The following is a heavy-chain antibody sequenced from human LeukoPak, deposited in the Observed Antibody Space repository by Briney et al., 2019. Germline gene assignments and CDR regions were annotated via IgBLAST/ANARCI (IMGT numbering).Heavy chain of an antibody. Sequence: SQTLSLTCAISGDSVSSNSAAWNWIRQSPSRGLEWLGRTYYRSKWYNDYAVSVKSRITINPDTSKNQFSLQLNSVTPEDTAVYYCARGGPVAAREGYYYYMDVWGKGTTVTVSS. J-gene: IGHJ6*03. D-gene: IGHD6-6*01. CDR3: ARGGPVAAREGYYYYMDV. V-gene: IGHV6-1*01. CDR1: GDSVSSNSAA. CDR2: TYYRSKWYN.